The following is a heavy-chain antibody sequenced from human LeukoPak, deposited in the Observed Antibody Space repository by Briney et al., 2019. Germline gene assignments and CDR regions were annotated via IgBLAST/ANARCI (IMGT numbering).Heavy chain of an antibody. V-gene: IGHV3-30-3*01. Sequence: GGSLRLSCAASGFTFSSYAMHWVRQAPGKGLEWVAVISYDGSNKYYADSVKGRFTISRDNSKNTLYLQMNSLRAEDTAVYYCARVMVAAPEGNDYWGQGTLVTVSS. CDR2: ISYDGSNK. CDR1: GFTFSSYA. CDR3: ARVMVAAPEGNDY. D-gene: IGHD2-15*01. J-gene: IGHJ4*02.